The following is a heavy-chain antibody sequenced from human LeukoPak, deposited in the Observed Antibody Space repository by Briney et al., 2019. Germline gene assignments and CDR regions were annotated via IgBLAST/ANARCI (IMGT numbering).Heavy chain of an antibody. Sequence: AGSLRLSCAASGFTFNSYGMQRVRQAPGNGLEWVAVISYDGSNKYYAYSVKGRFTISRDNSKNTLYLQMNSLRAEDTAVYYCAKPDSYGYYFDYWGQGTLVTVS. CDR2: ISYDGSNK. CDR1: GFTFNSYG. D-gene: IGHD5-18*01. V-gene: IGHV3-30*18. CDR3: AKPDSYGYYFDY. J-gene: IGHJ4*02.